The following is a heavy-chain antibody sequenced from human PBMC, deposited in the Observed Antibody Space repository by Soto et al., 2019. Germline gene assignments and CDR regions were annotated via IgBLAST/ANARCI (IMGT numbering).Heavy chain of an antibody. CDR2: IIPIFGTA. Sequence: GASVKVSCKASGGTFSSYAISWVRQAPGQGLEWMGGIIPIFGTANYAQKFQGRVTITADESTSTAYMELSSLRSEDTAVYYCARSSDYYDRPYDYWGQGTLVTSPQ. CDR3: ARSSDYYDRPYDY. CDR1: GGTFSSYA. V-gene: IGHV1-69*13. J-gene: IGHJ4*02. D-gene: IGHD3-22*01.